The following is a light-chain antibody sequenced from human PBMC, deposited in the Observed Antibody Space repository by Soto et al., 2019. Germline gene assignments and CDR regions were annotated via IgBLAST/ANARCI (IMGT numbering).Light chain of an antibody. CDR2: DNN. CDR1: SSNIGNNY. Sequence: QSVLTQPPSVSAAPRQKVTISCSGSSSNIGNNYVSWYRQLPGTAPKLVIYDNNKRPSGIPDRFSGSRSGTSATLGITGLQTGDEGDYYCGVWDTSLSAVVFGGGTKLTVL. V-gene: IGLV1-51*01. CDR3: GVWDTSLSAVV. J-gene: IGLJ2*01.